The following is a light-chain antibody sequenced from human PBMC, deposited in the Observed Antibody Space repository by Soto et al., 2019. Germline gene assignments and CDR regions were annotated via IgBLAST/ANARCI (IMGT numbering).Light chain of an antibody. CDR3: CSYTSTNTRV. J-gene: IGLJ3*02. Sequence: QSALIQPPPVSGSPGQSVTISSTGTSSDVGSYDYVSWYQQHPGTVPKPMICYVNTQPSGVPDRVSGSKSGHAASLTISGLQAEDEADYYCCSYTSTNTRVFGGGTKLTVL. CDR2: YVN. CDR1: SSDVGSYDY. V-gene: IGLV2-11*01.